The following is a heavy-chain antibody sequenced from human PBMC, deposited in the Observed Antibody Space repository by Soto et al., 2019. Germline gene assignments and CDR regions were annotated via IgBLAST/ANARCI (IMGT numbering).Heavy chain of an antibody. V-gene: IGHV4-59*01. J-gene: IGHJ4*02. D-gene: IGHD6-13*01. CDR3: ARVWGAAADF. Sequence: SETLSLTCTVSGRSISSYYWSWIRQPPGKGLEWIGYIYYSGSTNYNPSLKSRVTISVDTSKNQFSLNLSSVTAADTAVYYCARVWGAAADFWGQGTLVTVSS. CDR2: IYYSGST. CDR1: GRSISSYY.